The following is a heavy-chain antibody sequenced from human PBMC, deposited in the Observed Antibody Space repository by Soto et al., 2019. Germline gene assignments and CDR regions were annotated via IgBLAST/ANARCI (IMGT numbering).Heavy chain of an antibody. CDR3: ARTRDLTMVRGVINAFDI. CDR2: INPSGGST. V-gene: IGHV1-46*03. CDR1: GYTFTSYY. Sequence: ASVKVSCKASGYTFTSYYMHWVRQAPGQGLEWVGIINPSGGSTSYAQKFQGRVTMTRDTSTSTVYMELSSLRSEDTAVYYCARTRDLTMVRGVINAFDIPGQPTMVTVSS. J-gene: IGHJ3*02. D-gene: IGHD3-10*01.